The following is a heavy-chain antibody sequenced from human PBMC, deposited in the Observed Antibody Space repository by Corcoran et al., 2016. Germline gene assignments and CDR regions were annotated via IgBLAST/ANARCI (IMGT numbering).Heavy chain of an antibody. D-gene: IGHD3-3*01. CDR1: GFSLSNARMG. Sequence: QVTLKESGPVLVKPTETLTLTCTVSGFSLSNARMGVSWIRQPPGKALEWLAHIFSNDEKSYSTSLKSRLTISKDTSKSQVVLTMTNMDPVDTATDYCARSTPRYYEFWSGYGYNGPFDYWGQGTLVTVSS. J-gene: IGHJ4*02. CDR2: IFSNDEK. V-gene: IGHV2-26*01. CDR3: ARSTPRYYEFWSGYGYNGPFDY.